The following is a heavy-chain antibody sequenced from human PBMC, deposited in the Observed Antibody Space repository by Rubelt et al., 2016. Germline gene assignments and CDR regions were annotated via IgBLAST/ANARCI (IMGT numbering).Heavy chain of an antibody. J-gene: IGHJ5*02. D-gene: IGHD6-13*01. Sequence: QLQLQESGPGLVKPSETLSLTCTVSGGSISSSSYYWGWIRQPPGKGLEWIGSIYYSGSTYYNPSLKSRVTISADTSKNQFSRKLSFVTAADTAVYYCAGYSSSYNWFDPWGQGTLVTVSS. CDR2: IYYSGST. CDR1: GGSISSSSYY. V-gene: IGHV4-39*01. CDR3: AGYSSSYNWFDP.